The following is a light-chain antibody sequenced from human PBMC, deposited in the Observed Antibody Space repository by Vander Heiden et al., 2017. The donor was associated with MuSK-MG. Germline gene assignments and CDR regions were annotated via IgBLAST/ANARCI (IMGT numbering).Light chain of an antibody. CDR2: GAS. Sequence: AIQMTQSPSSLSASVGDRVTITCRASQDIRHDLGWYQQKPGKAPKVLIYGASGLQSGVPSRFSGSGSGTDFTLTISSLQPEDFATYYCLQDYNSPWTFGPGTKVEMK. V-gene: IGKV1-6*01. CDR3: LQDYNSPWT. J-gene: IGKJ1*01. CDR1: QDIRHD.